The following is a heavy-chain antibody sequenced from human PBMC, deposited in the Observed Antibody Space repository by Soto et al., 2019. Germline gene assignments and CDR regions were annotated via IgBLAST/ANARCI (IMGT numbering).Heavy chain of an antibody. V-gene: IGHV2-70*11. D-gene: IGHD1-26*01. CDR2: IDWADDK. Sequence: SGRTLVNQAQPLTLTCTFSGFSLTTSGICVRWIRQPPGKALEWLARIDWADDKYYSTSLKTRLNISKDTSKNQVVLTMTNMDPVDTATYYFSWLREVGPEYYFDYWGQGTLVTVSS. CDR3: SWLREVGPEYYFDY. J-gene: IGHJ4*02. CDR1: GFSLTTSGIC.